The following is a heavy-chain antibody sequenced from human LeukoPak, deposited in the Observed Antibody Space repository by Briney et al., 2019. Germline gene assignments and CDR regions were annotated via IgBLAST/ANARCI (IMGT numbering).Heavy chain of an antibody. V-gene: IGHV3-11*04. CDR3: ARDENGDYYDSSGSSFDY. J-gene: IGHJ4*02. Sequence: GGSLRLSCAASGFTFSDYYMSWIRQAPGKGLEWVSYISSSGSTIYYADSVKGRFTISRDNAENSLYLQMNSLRAEDTAVYYCARDENGDYYDSSGSSFDYWGQGTLVTVSS. CDR1: GFTFSDYY. CDR2: ISSSGSTI. D-gene: IGHD3-22*01.